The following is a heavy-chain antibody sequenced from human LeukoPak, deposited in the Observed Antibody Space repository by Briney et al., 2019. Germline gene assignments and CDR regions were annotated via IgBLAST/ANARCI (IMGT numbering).Heavy chain of an antibody. D-gene: IGHD5-18*01. V-gene: IGHV1-2*02. CDR3: ARGWRRGYSYGLVDY. CDR1: GYTFTGYY. CDR2: INPNSGGT. J-gene: IGHJ4*02. Sequence: AASVKVSCKASGYTFTGYYMHWVRQAPGQGLEWMGRINPNSGGTNYAQKFQGRVTMTRDTSISTAYMELSRLRSDDTAVYYCARGWRRGYSYGLVDYWGQGTLVTVSS.